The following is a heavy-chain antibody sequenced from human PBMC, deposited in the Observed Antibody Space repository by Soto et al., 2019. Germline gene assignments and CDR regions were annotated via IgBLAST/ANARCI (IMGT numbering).Heavy chain of an antibody. CDR3: AHHTITPATIWFDH. J-gene: IGHJ5*02. Sequence: GXGPTLVNPTQTLTLTCTFSGFSLTTSGVGVGWIRQPPGKALEWLALIYWNDDKRYSPSLRSRLTITKDTSKNQVVLVMTNMDPVDTATYYCAHHTITPATIWFDHWGLGTLVTVSS. D-gene: IGHD2-2*01. CDR2: IYWNDDK. CDR1: GFSLTTSGVG. V-gene: IGHV2-5*01.